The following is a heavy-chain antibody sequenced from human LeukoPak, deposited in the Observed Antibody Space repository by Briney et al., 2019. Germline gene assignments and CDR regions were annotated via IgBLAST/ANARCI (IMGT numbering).Heavy chain of an antibody. Sequence: GASVKVSCKASGYTFTSYDINWVRQATGQGLEWMGWMNPNSGNTGYARKFQGRVTMTRNTSISTAYMELSSLRSEDTAVYYCASNYGSGTEDYFDYWGQGTLVTVSS. V-gene: IGHV1-8*01. CDR2: MNPNSGNT. CDR3: ASNYGSGTEDYFDY. D-gene: IGHD3-10*01. J-gene: IGHJ4*02. CDR1: GYTFTSYD.